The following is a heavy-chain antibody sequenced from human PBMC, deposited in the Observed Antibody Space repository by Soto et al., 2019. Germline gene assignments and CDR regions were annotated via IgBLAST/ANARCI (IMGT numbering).Heavy chain of an antibody. Sequence: EVQLLESGGGLVQPGGSLRLSCAASGFTFSSYAMSWVRQAPGKGLEWVSAISGSGGSTYYADSVKGRFTISRDNSKNTLYLQMNSLRAEDTAVYYCAKGRYSGPPTQRWFDPWGQGTLVTVSS. J-gene: IGHJ5*02. CDR2: ISGSGGST. V-gene: IGHV3-23*01. CDR1: GFTFSSYA. CDR3: AKGRYSGPPTQRWFDP. D-gene: IGHD5-12*01.